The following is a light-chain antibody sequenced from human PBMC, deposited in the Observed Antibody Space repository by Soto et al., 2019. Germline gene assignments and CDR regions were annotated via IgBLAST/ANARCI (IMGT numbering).Light chain of an antibody. CDR1: QYIGNY. Sequence: DIQVTQSPPSLSASVGDRVTITCRASQYIGNYLNWYQHKLGKAPQLLIYSASTLQIGVPSRFSGSVYGTDFTLTITTLQPDDFASYFCQSNYILPWTFGQGTKVETK. CDR3: QSNYILPWT. J-gene: IGKJ1*01. V-gene: IGKV1-39*01. CDR2: SAS.